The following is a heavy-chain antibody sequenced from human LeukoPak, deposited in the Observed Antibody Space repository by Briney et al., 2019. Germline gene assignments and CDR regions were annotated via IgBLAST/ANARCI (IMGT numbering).Heavy chain of an antibody. D-gene: IGHD5-18*01. CDR1: GYTFTGYY. Sequence: ASVKVSCKASGYTFTGYYIHWVRQAPGQGLEWMGWINPDSGGTNYAEKFQGRVTMTRETSIPTAYMELSRLTSDDTAVYYCARETADHYNWLEPWGQGTLVT. CDR3: ARETADHYNWLEP. CDR2: INPDSGGT. V-gene: IGHV1-2*02. J-gene: IGHJ5*02.